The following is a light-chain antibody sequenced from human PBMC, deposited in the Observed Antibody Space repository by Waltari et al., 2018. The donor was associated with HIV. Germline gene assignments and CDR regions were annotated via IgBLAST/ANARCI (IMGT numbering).Light chain of an antibody. CDR3: AVWNDKLNNSVVSGGSVA. CDR2: SDN. CDR1: GSNIGHNA. J-gene: IGLJ2*01. V-gene: IGLV1-44*01. Sequence: QSVVTQPPSASGTPGQTVIISCSGSGSNIGHNAVNWYQQFPGAAPRLLIPSDNARPSGVPDRFSGSKYGTSASRAISDLQSDDEADYYCAVWNDKLNNSVVSGGSVAFGGGTKLTVL.